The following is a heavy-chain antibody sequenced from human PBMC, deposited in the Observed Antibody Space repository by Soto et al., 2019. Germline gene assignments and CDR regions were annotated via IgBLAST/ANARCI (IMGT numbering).Heavy chain of an antibody. D-gene: IGHD3-9*01. V-gene: IGHV1-69*04. CDR2: IIPILGIA. Sequence: SVKVSCKASGGTFSSYTISWVRQAPGQGLEWMGRIIPILGIANYAQKFQGRVTITADKSTSTAYMELSSLRSEDTAVYYCARDSPLSLTNYDILTGDASFDYWGQGTLVTVSS. CDR3: ARDSPLSLTNYDILTGDASFDY. CDR1: GGTFSSYT. J-gene: IGHJ4*02.